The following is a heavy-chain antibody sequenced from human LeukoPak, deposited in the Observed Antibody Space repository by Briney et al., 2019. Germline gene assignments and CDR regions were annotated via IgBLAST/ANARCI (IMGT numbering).Heavy chain of an antibody. CDR2: IYYSGST. V-gene: IGHV4-30-4*08. D-gene: IGHD3-3*01. Sequence: PSETLSLTCTVSGGSISSSSYYWGWIRQPPGKGLEWIGYIYYSGSTYYNPSLKSRVTISVDTSKNQFSLKLSSVTAADTAVYYCATSLRFLEWSSGYFDYWGQGTLVTVSS. CDR1: GGSISSSSYY. J-gene: IGHJ4*02. CDR3: ATSLRFLEWSSGYFDY.